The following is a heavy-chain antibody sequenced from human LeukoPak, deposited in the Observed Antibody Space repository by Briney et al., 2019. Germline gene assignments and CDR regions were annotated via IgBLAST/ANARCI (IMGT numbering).Heavy chain of an antibody. V-gene: IGHV3-11*01. CDR1: GFTFSDYY. D-gene: IGHD3-22*01. CDR3: ARRRNRYYYDSSGYYSTTIDFDY. J-gene: IGHJ4*02. Sequence: GGSLRLSCAASGFTFSDYYMSWIRQAPGKGLEWVSYISSSGSTIYYADSVKGRFTISRDNAKNSLYLQMNSLRAEDTAVYYCARRRNRYYYDSSGYYSTTIDFDYWGQGTLVTVSS. CDR2: ISSSGSTI.